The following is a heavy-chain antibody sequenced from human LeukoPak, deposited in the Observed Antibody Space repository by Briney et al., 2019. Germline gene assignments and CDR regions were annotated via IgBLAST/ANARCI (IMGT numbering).Heavy chain of an antibody. Sequence: SETLSLTRTVSCGSMSTYYWSWIRQPPGKGLEWIGCIYYCGSTNYNPSLKSRVTISVDTSTNQFSLKLSSVTAADKAMYFCARDRSSGYFFDYWGLGTLVTGSS. J-gene: IGHJ4*02. CDR2: IYYCGST. CDR3: ARDRSSGYFFDY. V-gene: IGHV4-59*01. D-gene: IGHD6-19*01. CDR1: CGSMSTYY.